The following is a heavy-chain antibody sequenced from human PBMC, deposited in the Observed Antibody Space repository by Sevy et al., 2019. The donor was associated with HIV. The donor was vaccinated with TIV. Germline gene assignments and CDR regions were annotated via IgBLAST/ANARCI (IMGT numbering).Heavy chain of an antibody. J-gene: IGHJ4*02. Sequence: GGSLRLSCAASGFTFSKYWMSWVRQAPGKGLEWVANINQDGSEIYYVDSVKGRFTISRDNGKNSLYLQMNSLRAEDTAVYYRARETGSSHFDYWGQGTLVTVSS. D-gene: IGHD3-10*01. CDR3: ARETGSSHFDY. CDR1: GFTFSKYW. V-gene: IGHV3-7*01. CDR2: INQDGSEI.